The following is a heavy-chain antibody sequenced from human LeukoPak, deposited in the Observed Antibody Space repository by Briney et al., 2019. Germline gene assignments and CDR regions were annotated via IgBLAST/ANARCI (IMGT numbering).Heavy chain of an antibody. CDR1: GGSISSYY. CDR2: IYYSGST. D-gene: IGHD3-3*02. J-gene: IGHJ5*02. V-gene: IGHV4-59*12. CDR3: ARGRRVLAPNWFDP. Sequence: SETLSLTCTVSGGSISSYYWSWIRQPPGKGLEWIGYIYYSGSTNYNPSLKSRVTISVDTSKNQFSLKLNSVTAADTAVYYCARGRRVLAPNWFDPWGQGTLVTVSS.